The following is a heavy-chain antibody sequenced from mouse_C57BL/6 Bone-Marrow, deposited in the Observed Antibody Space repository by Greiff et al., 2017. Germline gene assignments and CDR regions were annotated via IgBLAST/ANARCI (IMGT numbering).Heavy chain of an antibody. CDR1: GFNIKDDY. Sequence: VQLQQSGAELVRPGASVKLSCTASGFNIKDDYMHWVKQRPEKGLEWIGWIDPENGDTEYASKFQGKATITADTSSNTAYLQLSSLTSEDTAVYYCTTGLYYDYDVGFAYWGQGTLVTVSA. J-gene: IGHJ3*01. CDR2: IDPENGDT. V-gene: IGHV14-4*01. CDR3: TTGLYYDYDVGFAY. D-gene: IGHD2-4*01.